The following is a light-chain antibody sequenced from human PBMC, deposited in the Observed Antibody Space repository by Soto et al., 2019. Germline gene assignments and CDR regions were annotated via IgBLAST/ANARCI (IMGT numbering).Light chain of an antibody. CDR3: QQYGISPFT. Sequence: EIVLTQSPGTLSLSPGERATLSCRASQSVSSNFFAWYQQKPGQAPRLLIYGASSRATGIPDRFSGSGSGTDFTLTINRLEPEDFAVYYCQQYGISPFTFGPGTKVDIK. CDR2: GAS. CDR1: QSVSSNF. V-gene: IGKV3-20*01. J-gene: IGKJ3*01.